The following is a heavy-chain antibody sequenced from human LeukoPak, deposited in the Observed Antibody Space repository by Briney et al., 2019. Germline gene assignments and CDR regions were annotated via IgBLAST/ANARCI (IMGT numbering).Heavy chain of an antibody. CDR3: ARASRRDGYNFGTLDH. D-gene: IGHD5-24*01. Sequence: SETLSLTCAVYGGSFSGYYWSWIRQPPGKGLEWIGEINHSGSTNYNPSLKSRVTISVDTSKNQFSLKLSSVTAADTAVYYCARASRRDGYNFGTLDHWGQGTLVTVSS. CDR1: GGSFSGYY. V-gene: IGHV4-34*01. J-gene: IGHJ1*01. CDR2: INHSGST.